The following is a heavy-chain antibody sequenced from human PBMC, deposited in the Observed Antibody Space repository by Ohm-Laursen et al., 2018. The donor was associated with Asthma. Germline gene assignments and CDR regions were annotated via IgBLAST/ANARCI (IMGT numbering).Heavy chain of an antibody. V-gene: IGHV1-69*13. CDR2: IIPILRTA. D-gene: IGHD3-22*01. CDR1: GGTFSSYA. CDR3: ARGRYDSSDYDLYGLDV. Sequence: SVKVSCKASGGTFSSYAISWVRQAPGQGLEWMGGIIPILRTANYAQNFRGRVTITADESTSTAYMDLSSLRSEDTAVYYCARGRYDSSDYDLYGLDVWGQGTTVTVSS. J-gene: IGHJ6*02.